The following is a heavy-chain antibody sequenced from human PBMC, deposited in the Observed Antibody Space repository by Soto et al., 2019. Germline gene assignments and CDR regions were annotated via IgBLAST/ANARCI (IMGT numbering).Heavy chain of an antibody. Sequence: ASVKVSCKASGYTFTSYDINWVRQATGQGLEWMGWMNANNSKTGYSEKFEGRVTITRDTVATTVNMELTSLTSEDTAVYYCARGSSYYDSSGYYRKLDYWSQGTLVTVSS. D-gene: IGHD3-22*01. CDR3: ARGSSYYDSSGYYRKLDY. CDR1: GYTFTSYD. V-gene: IGHV1-8*01. J-gene: IGHJ4*02. CDR2: MNANNSKT.